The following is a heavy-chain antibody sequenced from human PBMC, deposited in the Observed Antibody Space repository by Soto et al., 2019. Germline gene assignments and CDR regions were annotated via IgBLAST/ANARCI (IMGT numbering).Heavy chain of an antibody. Sequence: GGSLRLSCAASGFTFCNAWMSWVRQAPGKGLEWVGRIKSKTDGGTTDYAAPVKGRFTISRDDSKNTLYLQMNSLKTEDTAVYYCTTKYMVRIYGMDVWGQGTTVTVSS. CDR3: TTKYMVRIYGMDV. CDR2: IKSKTDGGTT. J-gene: IGHJ6*02. V-gene: IGHV3-15*01. CDR1: GFTFCNAW. D-gene: IGHD3-10*01.